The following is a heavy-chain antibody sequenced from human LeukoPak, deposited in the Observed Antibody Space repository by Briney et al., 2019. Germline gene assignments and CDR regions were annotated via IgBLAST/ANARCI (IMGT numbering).Heavy chain of an antibody. CDR2: INPNTGGT. CDR3: ARYRTGYCSGGSCFLFDY. V-gene: IGHV1-2*02. Sequence: ASVKVSCKASGDTFTGYYIHWVRQAPGQGLEWMGWINPNTGGTDYAQKFQGRVTMTRDTSISTAYMGLSRLRSDDTAVYYCARYRTGYCSGGSCFLFDYWGQGTLVTVSS. D-gene: IGHD2-15*01. CDR1: GDTFTGYY. J-gene: IGHJ4*02.